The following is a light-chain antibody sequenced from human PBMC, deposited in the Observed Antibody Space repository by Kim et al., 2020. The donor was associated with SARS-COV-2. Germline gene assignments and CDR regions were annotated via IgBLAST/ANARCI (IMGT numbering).Light chain of an antibody. V-gene: IGLV3-9*01. CDR3: QVWDSNTVV. CDR1: KIGNKN. J-gene: IGLJ2*01. Sequence: SVGVGQTARITCGGNKIGNKNVHWYQQKPGQAPVMVIYRDRNRPSGIPERFSGSNSGNTATLTISGAQAGDEADYYCQVWDSNTVVFGGGTQLTVL. CDR2: RDR.